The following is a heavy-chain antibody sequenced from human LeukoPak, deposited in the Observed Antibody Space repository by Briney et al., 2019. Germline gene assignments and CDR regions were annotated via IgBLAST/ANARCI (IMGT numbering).Heavy chain of an antibody. Sequence: SETLSLTCTVSGGSISSYYWSWIRQPAGKGLEWIGRIYTSGSTNYNPSLKSRVTMSVDTSKNQFSLKLSSVTAADTAVYYCARDGIEPIVVVPAAISGMDVWGQGTTVTVSS. CDR1: GGSISSYY. V-gene: IGHV4-4*07. CDR2: IYTSGST. D-gene: IGHD2-2*01. J-gene: IGHJ6*02. CDR3: ARDGIEPIVVVPAAISGMDV.